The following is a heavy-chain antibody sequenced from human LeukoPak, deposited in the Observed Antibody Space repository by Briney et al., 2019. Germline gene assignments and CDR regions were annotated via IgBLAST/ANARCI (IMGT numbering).Heavy chain of an antibody. CDR1: GGSISSYY. Sequence: SETLSLTCTVSGGSISSYYWSWIRQPPGKGLEWIGYIYYSGSTNYNPSLKSRVTISVDTSKNQFSLKLSSVTAADTAVYYCARPEDTAVAGFDYWGQGTLVTVSS. D-gene: IGHD6-19*01. J-gene: IGHJ4*02. V-gene: IGHV4-59*01. CDR2: IYYSGST. CDR3: ARPEDTAVAGFDY.